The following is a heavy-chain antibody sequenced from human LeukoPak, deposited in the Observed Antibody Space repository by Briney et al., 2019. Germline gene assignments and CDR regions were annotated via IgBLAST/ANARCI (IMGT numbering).Heavy chain of an antibody. Sequence: GESLKISCKGSGYSFTSYWIGWVRQMPGKGLEWMGIIYPGDSGTRYSPSFQGQVTISADKSISTAYLQWSSLKASDTAMYYCARLTMYYYDSSGYYPDAFDIWGQGTMVTVSS. J-gene: IGHJ3*02. CDR2: IYPGDSGT. CDR3: ARLTMYYYDSSGYYPDAFDI. CDR1: GYSFTSYW. D-gene: IGHD3-22*01. V-gene: IGHV5-51*01.